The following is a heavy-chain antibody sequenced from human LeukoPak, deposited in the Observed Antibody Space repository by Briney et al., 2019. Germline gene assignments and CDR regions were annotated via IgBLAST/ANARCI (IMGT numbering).Heavy chain of an antibody. J-gene: IGHJ4*02. CDR2: IYPNGGST. CDR1: GFTFSTYS. CDR3: TKDVVPDSGWDLDY. V-gene: IGHV3-23*01. D-gene: IGHD6-19*01. Sequence: GESLRLSCAASGFTFSTYSMTWVRQGPGKGLEWVSSIYPNGGSTFYADSVKGRFTISRDSSKNTLYLQMSSLRTEDTAIYYCTKDVVPDSGWDLDYWGQGTLVTVSS.